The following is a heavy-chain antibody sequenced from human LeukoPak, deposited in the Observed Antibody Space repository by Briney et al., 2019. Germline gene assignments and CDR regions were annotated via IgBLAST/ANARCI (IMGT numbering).Heavy chain of an antibody. CDR1: GFTFSSYS. CDR2: ISSNSRYT. J-gene: IGHJ4*02. CDR3: ARDFEPSYYDYVWGSYREEGVDY. Sequence: PGGSLRLSCAASGFTFSSYSMNWVRQAPGKGLEWVSSISSNSRYTYYADSVKGRFTISRDNAKSSLYLQMNSLRAEDTAVYYCARDFEPSYYDYVWGSYREEGVDYWGQGTLVTVSS. V-gene: IGHV3-21*01. D-gene: IGHD3-16*02.